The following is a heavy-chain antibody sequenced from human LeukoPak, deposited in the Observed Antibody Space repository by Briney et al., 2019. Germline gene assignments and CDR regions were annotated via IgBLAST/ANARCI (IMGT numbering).Heavy chain of an antibody. V-gene: IGHV1-8*01. CDR2: MNPNSGNT. D-gene: IGHD3-3*01. Sequence: ASVTVSCKASGYTFTSYDINWVRQATGQGLEWMGWMNPNSGNTGYAQKFQGRVTMTRNTSISTAYMELSSLRSEDTAVYYCARGRYVYYDFWSGYYTDNWFDPWGQGTLVTVSS. CDR3: ARGRYVYYDFWSGYYTDNWFDP. CDR1: GYTFTSYD. J-gene: IGHJ5*02.